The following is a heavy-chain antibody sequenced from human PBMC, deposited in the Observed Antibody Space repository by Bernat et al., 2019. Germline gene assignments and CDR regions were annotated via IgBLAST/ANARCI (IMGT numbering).Heavy chain of an antibody. CDR3: ATDNVREIAARPFDY. V-gene: IGHV3-64*04. D-gene: IGHD6-6*01. CDR1: GFTFSSYA. Sequence: VQLVESGGGLVQPGGSLRLSCSASGFTFSSYAMHWVRQAPGKGLEYVSAISSNGGSTYYADSVKGRFTISRDNSKNTLYLQMNSLRAEDTAVYYCATDNVREIAARPFDYWGQGTLVTVSS. CDR2: ISSNGGST. J-gene: IGHJ4*02.